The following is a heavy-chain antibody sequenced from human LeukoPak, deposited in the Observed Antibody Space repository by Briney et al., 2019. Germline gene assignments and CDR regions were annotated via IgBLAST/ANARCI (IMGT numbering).Heavy chain of an antibody. CDR1: GFTVSSNY. CDR2: IYSGGST. J-gene: IGHJ6*03. V-gene: IGHV3-53*01. CDR3: ARVQSGWQWLDYYYMDV. Sequence: GGSLRLSCAASGFTVSSNYMSWVRQAPGKGLEWVSVIYSGGSTYYADSVKGRFTISRDNSKNTLYLQMNSLRAEGTAVYYCARVQSGWQWLDYYYMDVWGKGTTVTVSS. D-gene: IGHD6-19*01.